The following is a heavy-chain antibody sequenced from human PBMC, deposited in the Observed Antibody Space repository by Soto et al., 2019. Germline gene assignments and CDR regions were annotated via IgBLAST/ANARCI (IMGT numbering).Heavy chain of an antibody. CDR1: GGSFSGYY. J-gene: IGHJ4*02. Sequence: QVQLQQWGAGLLKPSETLSLTCAVYGGSFSGYYWSWIRQPPGKGLGWIGEINHSGSTNYNPSLRSRVTISVDTSKNQFSLKLSSVTAADTAVYYCARGQVGSPAQFDYWGQGTLVTVSS. D-gene: IGHD3-10*01. CDR2: INHSGST. CDR3: ARGQVGSPAQFDY. V-gene: IGHV4-34*01.